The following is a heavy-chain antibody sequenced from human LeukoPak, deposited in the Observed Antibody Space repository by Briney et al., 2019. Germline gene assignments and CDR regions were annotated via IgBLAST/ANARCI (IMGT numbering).Heavy chain of an antibody. CDR2: IYYSGST. J-gene: IGHJ3*02. D-gene: IGHD4-23*01. CDR1: DDSIYDYY. CDR3: ARDLDYGGNEAFDI. V-gene: IGHV4-59*01. Sequence: SETLSLTCTISDDSIYDYYWSWLRQPPGQGLEWIGYIYYSGSTNYNPSLESRVTISVGTSKNQFSLNLSAVTAADTAVYYCARDLDYGGNEAFDIWGQGTMVTVFS.